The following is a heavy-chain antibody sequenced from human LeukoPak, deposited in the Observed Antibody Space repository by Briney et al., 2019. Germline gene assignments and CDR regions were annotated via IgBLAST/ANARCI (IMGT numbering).Heavy chain of an antibody. CDR3: ARKGFDY. J-gene: IGHJ4*02. CDR1: GFTVSSNY. CDR2: ISSSSSYI. Sequence: GGSLRLSCAASGFTVSSNYMSWVRRAPGKGLEWVSSISSSSSYIYYADSVKGRFTISRDNAKNSLYLQMNSLRAEDTAVYYCARKGFDYWGQGTLVTVSS. V-gene: IGHV3-21*01.